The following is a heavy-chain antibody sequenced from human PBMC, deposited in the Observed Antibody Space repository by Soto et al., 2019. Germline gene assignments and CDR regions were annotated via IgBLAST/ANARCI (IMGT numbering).Heavy chain of an antibody. V-gene: IGHV1-69*02. CDR1: GGTFSSYT. Sequence: QVQLVHSGAEVKKPGSSVKVSCKASGGTFSSYTISWVRQAPGQGLEWMGRIIPILGIANYAQKFQGRVTITADKSTSTAYMELSSLRSEDTAVYYCARVGPAAPNYYYYGMDDWGQGTTVTVSS. D-gene: IGHD2-2*01. J-gene: IGHJ6*02. CDR3: ARVGPAAPNYYYYGMDD. CDR2: IIPILGIA.